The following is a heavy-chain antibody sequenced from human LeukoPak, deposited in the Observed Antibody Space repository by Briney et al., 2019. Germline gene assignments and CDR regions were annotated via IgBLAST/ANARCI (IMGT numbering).Heavy chain of an antibody. CDR3: ASDYYDSSGYYYRFDY. CDR1: GGSFSGYY. Sequence: PSETLSLTCAVYGGSFSGYYWSWIRQPPGKGLEWIGSIYYSGSTYYNPSLKSRVTISVDTSKNQFSLKLSSVTAADTAVYYCASDYYDSSGYYYRFDYWGQGTLVTVSS. J-gene: IGHJ4*02. CDR2: IYYSGST. V-gene: IGHV4-34*01. D-gene: IGHD3-22*01.